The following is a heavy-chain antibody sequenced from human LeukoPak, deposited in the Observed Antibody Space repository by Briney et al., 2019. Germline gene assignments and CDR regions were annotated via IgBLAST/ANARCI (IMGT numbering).Heavy chain of an antibody. CDR1: GFTFSSYA. CDR3: AKDRDSSGYYDYYFDY. D-gene: IGHD3-22*01. J-gene: IGHJ4*02. Sequence: GGSLRLSCAASGFTFSSYAMSWVRQAPGKGVEWVSAISGSGGSTYYADSVKGRFTISRDNSKNTLYLQMNSLRAEDTAVYYCAKDRDSSGYYDYYFDYWGQGTLVTVSS. V-gene: IGHV3-23*01. CDR2: ISGSGGST.